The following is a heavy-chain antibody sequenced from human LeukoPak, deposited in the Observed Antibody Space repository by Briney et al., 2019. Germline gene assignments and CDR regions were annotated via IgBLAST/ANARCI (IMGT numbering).Heavy chain of an antibody. V-gene: IGHV3-48*03. J-gene: IGHJ6*02. CDR1: GFIFNNYE. Sequence: GGSLRLSCAASGFIFNNYEMNWGRQAPGEGLEWVAYISSRSSTIYYATSMRGRFTIFRDNAKNSLYLQMNSLRVEDTALYYCARTDRENYGMDVWGQGTTVTVSS. CDR3: ARTDRENYGMDV. D-gene: IGHD1-26*01. CDR2: ISSRSSTI.